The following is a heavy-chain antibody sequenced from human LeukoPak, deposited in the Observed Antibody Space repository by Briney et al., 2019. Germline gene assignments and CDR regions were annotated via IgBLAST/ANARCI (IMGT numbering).Heavy chain of an antibody. V-gene: IGHV3-74*01. J-gene: IGHJ6*02. Sequence: GGSLRLSCAASGFTFSNYWMNWVRQAPGKGLVWVSRMNSDGSNTKYADTVKGRFTISRDNAENTLYLQMNSLRAEDTAVYYCAKGGSTMVRGVIPLQNYGMDVWGQGTTVTVSS. CDR1: GFTFSNYW. CDR2: MNSDGSNT. CDR3: AKGGSTMVRGVIPLQNYGMDV. D-gene: IGHD3-10*01.